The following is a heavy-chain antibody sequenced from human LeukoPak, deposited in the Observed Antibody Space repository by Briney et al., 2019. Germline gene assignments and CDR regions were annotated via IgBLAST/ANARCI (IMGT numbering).Heavy chain of an antibody. D-gene: IGHD2-2*01. J-gene: IGHJ4*02. V-gene: IGHV1-2*02. CDR1: GYTFTSYG. CDR2: INPNSGGT. Sequence: ASVKVSCKASGYTFTSYGISWVRQAPGQGLEWMGWINPNSGGTNYAQKFQGRVTMTRDTSISTAYMELSRLRSDDTAVYYCARYSYQDIDYWGQGTLVTVSS. CDR3: ARYSYQDIDY.